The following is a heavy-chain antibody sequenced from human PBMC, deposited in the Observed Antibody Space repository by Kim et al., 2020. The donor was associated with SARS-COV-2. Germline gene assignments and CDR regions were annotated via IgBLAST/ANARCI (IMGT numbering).Heavy chain of an antibody. V-gene: IGHV3-11*06. Sequence: ADYVKGRFTIAIDNAKNSLYLQMNSLRAEDTAVYYCAKNQYSGYEADFDYWGQGTLVTVSS. CDR3: AKNQYSGYEADFDY. D-gene: IGHD5-12*01. J-gene: IGHJ4*02.